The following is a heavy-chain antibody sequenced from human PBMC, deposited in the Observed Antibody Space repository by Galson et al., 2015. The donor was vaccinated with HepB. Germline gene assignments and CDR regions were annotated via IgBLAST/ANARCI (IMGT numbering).Heavy chain of an antibody. D-gene: IGHD1-1*01. CDR1: GYTFTSYA. V-gene: IGHV1-3*01. Sequence: SVKVSCKASGYTFTSYAMPWVRQAPGQRLEWMGWINAGNGNTKYSQKFQGRVTITRDTSASTAYMELNSLRSEDTAEYYCARGVYNSYYFDYWGQGTLVTVSS. CDR3: ARGVYNSYYFDY. CDR2: INAGNGNT. J-gene: IGHJ4*02.